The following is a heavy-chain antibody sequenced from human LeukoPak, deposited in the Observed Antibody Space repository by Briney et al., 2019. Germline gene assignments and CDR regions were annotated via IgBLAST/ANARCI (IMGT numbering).Heavy chain of an antibody. J-gene: IGHJ4*02. Sequence: PGGSLRLSCAASGFTFSSYAMHWVRQAPGKGLEWVAVISYDGSNKYYADSVKGRFTISRDNSKNTLYLQMNSLRAEDTAVYYCARDMDDQLPLDYWGQGTLVTVSS. V-gene: IGHV3-30-3*01. D-gene: IGHD2-2*01. CDR3: ARDMDDQLPLDY. CDR2: ISYDGSNK. CDR1: GFTFSSYA.